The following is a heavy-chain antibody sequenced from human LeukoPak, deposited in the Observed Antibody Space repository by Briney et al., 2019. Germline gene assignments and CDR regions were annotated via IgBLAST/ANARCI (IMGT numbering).Heavy chain of an antibody. V-gene: IGHV7-4-1*02. J-gene: IGHJ5*02. CDR3: ARVAPGIAYPLDP. Sequence: ASVKVSCKASGYTFTSYGISWVRQAPGQGLEWMGWINTNTGNPTYAQGFTGRFVFSLDTSVSTAYLQISSLKAEDTAVYYCARVAPGIAYPLDPWGQGTLVTVSS. CDR1: GYTFTSYG. CDR2: INTNTGNP. D-gene: IGHD6-13*01.